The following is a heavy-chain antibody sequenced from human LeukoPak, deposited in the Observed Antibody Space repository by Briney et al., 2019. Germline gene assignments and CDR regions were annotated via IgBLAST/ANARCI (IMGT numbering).Heavy chain of an antibody. J-gene: IGHJ4*02. CDR3: ARDIPHYDSQTRFFDF. Sequence: ASVKVSCKASGGTFSSYAISWVRQAPGQGLEWMGGIIPIFGTANYAQKFQGRVTITTDESTSTAYMELSSLRSEDTAVYFCARDIPHYDSQTRFFDFWGQGTLVTVSS. D-gene: IGHD3-3*01. V-gene: IGHV1-69*05. CDR2: IIPIFGTA. CDR1: GGTFSSYA.